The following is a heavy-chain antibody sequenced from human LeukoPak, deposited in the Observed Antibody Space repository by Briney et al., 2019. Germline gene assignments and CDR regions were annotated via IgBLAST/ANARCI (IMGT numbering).Heavy chain of an antibody. J-gene: IGHJ6*03. Sequence: ASVKVSCKASGGTFSSYAISWVRQAPGQGLEWMGGIIPIFGTANYAQKFQGRVTITTDDSTSTAYMELSSLRSEDTAVYYCARGHNMGSGSYYDLYYYYMDVWGKGTTVTVSS. CDR2: IIPIFGTA. CDR3: ARGHNMGSGSYYDLYYYYMDV. V-gene: IGHV1-69*05. CDR1: GGTFSSYA. D-gene: IGHD3-10*01.